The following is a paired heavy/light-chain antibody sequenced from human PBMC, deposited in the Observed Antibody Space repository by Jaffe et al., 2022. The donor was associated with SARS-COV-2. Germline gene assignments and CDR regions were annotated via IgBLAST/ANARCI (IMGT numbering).Light chain of an antibody. J-gene: IGKJ5*01. CDR1: QGISSY. V-gene: IGKV1-9*01. CDR3: QQLNSYPLT. CDR2: AAS. Sequence: DIQLTQSPSFLSASVGDRVTITCRASQGISSYLAWYQQKPGKAPKLLIYAASTLQSGVPSRFSGSGSGTEFTLTISSLQPEDFATYYCQQLNSYPLTFGQGTRLEIK.
Heavy chain of an antibody. CDR1: GGSFSGYY. V-gene: IGHV4-34*01. D-gene: IGHD6-25*01. J-gene: IGHJ6*03. CDR2: INHSGST. CDR3: ARSSPRGRLRGAGYMDV. Sequence: QVQLQQWGAGLLKPSETLSLTCAVYGGSFSGYYWSWIRQPPGKGLEWIGEINHSGSTNYNPSLKSRVTISVDTSKNQFSLKLSSVTAADTAVYYCARSSPRGRLRGAGYMDVWGKGTTVTVSS.